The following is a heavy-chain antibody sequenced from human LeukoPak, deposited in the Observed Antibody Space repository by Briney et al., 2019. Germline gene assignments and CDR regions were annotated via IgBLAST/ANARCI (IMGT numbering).Heavy chain of an antibody. CDR3: ARDKMAGPSVGNWFDP. Sequence: PGGSLRLFCAAPGFTFSSYSMNWVRQAPGKGLEWVSYISSSSSTIYYADSVKGRFTISRDNAKNSLYLQMNSLRAEDTAVYYCARDKMAGPSVGNWFDPWGQGTLVTVSS. J-gene: IGHJ5*02. CDR1: GFTFSSYS. CDR2: ISSSSSTI. D-gene: IGHD6-19*01. V-gene: IGHV3-48*01.